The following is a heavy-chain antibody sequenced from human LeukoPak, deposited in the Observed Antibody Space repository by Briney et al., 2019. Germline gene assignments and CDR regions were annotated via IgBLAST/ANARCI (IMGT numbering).Heavy chain of an antibody. V-gene: IGHV4-4*07. CDR2: IYTSGST. D-gene: IGHD3-22*01. CDR3: ARARRNYDSSGYYSWFDP. CDR1: GGSISSYY. J-gene: IGHJ5*02. Sequence: SETLSLTCTVSGGSISSYYWGWIRQPAGKGLEWIGRIYTSGSTNYNPSLKSRVTMSVDTSKNQFSLKLSSVTAADTAVYYCARARRNYDSSGYYSWFDPWGQGTLVTVSS.